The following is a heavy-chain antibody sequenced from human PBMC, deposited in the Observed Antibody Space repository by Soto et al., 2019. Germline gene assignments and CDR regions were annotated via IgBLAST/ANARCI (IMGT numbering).Heavy chain of an antibody. D-gene: IGHD6-19*01. CDR1: GDSMSSSDYY. Sequence: QLQLHESGPGLVKPSETLSLTCAVSGDSMSSSDYYWGWIRQPPGKGLEWIGSIYYSGSTYYNPSRQSRVAISVDTSKNQFSLKLKSVTAADTAMYYCARRTVNIRTFYSGLKTHCFDYWGQGAPVTVSS. CDR2: IYYSGST. V-gene: IGHV4-39*01. CDR3: ARRTVNIRTFYSGLKTHCFDY. J-gene: IGHJ4*02.